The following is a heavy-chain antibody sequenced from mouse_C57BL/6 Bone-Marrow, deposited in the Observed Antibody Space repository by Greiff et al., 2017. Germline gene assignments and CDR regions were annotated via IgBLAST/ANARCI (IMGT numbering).Heavy chain of an antibody. CDR3: ARGDYYGLFDD. CDR2: IYPGSGNT. J-gene: IGHJ1*03. CDR1: GYTFTDYY. Sequence: QVQLQQSGAELVRPGASVKLSCKASGYTFTDYYINWVKQRPGQGLEWIARIYPGSGNTYYNEKFKGKATLTADKSSSTAYMQLSSLTSEDSAVYFCARGDYYGLFDDWGTGTTLTVSS. D-gene: IGHD1-1*01. V-gene: IGHV1-76*01.